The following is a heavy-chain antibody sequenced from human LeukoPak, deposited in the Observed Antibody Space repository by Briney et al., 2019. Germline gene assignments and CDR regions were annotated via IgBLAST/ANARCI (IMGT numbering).Heavy chain of an antibody. V-gene: IGHV3-30*03. CDR1: GFTFSSYG. CDR3: ARENTLVRGTRNPFDY. Sequence: GGSLRLSCAASGFTFSSYGMHWVRQAPGKGLEWVAVISYDGSNKYYADSVKGRFTISRDNSKNTLYLQMNSLRAEDTAVYYCARENTLVRGTRNPFDYWGRGTLVTVSS. J-gene: IGHJ4*02. CDR2: ISYDGSNK. D-gene: IGHD3-10*01.